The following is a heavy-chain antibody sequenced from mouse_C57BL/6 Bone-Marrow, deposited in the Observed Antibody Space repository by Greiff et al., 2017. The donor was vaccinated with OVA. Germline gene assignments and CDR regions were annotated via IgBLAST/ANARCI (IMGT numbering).Heavy chain of an antibody. CDR1: GFTFSSYG. J-gene: IGHJ2*01. CDR2: ISSGGSYT. D-gene: IGHD2-4*01. Sequence: EVHLVESGGDLVKPGGSLKLSCAASGFTFSSYGMSWVRQTPDKRLEWVATISSGGSYTYYPDSVKGRFTISRDNAKNTLYLQMSSLKSEDTAMYYCARGDYDYFDYWGQGTTLTVSS. V-gene: IGHV5-6*01. CDR3: ARGDYDYFDY.